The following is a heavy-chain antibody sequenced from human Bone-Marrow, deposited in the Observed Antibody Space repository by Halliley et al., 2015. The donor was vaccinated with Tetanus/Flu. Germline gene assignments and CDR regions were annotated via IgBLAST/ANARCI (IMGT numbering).Heavy chain of an antibody. Sequence: SLRLSCAASGFKFSSYKINWVRQAPGKGLEWVLSISGGSSYTDYADSVKGRFTISRDNARNSLYLQMSSLRAEDTALYYCARDSGAERYYFDFWGQGILVTVSS. V-gene: IGHV3-21*01. J-gene: IGHJ4*02. CDR2: ISGGSSYT. CDR1: GFKFSSYK. CDR3: ARDSGAERYYFDF. D-gene: IGHD1-26*01.